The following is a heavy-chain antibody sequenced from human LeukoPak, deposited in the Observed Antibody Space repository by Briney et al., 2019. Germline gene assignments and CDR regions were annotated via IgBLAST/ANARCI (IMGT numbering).Heavy chain of an antibody. CDR3: AREDGDYVWD. Sequence: SETLSLTCTVSGYSISSGYYWGWIRQPPGKGLEWIGNIYHDGNTYYNPSLKSRVTISVDTSKNQFSLKLSSVTAADTAVYYCAREDGDYVWDWGQGTLVTVSS. D-gene: IGHD4-17*01. CDR2: IYHDGNT. CDR1: GYSISSGYY. V-gene: IGHV4-38-2*02. J-gene: IGHJ4*02.